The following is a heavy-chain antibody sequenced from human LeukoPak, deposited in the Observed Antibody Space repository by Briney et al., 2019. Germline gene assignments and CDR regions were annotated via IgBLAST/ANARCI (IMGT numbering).Heavy chain of an antibody. CDR1: GGSFSGYY. V-gene: IGHV4-34*01. Sequence: SETLSLTCAVYGGSFSGYYWSWIRQPPGKGLEWIGEINHSGSTNYNPSLKSRVSMSIDKSKNHLSLEVTSVTAADTAIHYCTRESGAFSPFGFWGQGTLLTVSS. J-gene: IGHJ4*02. CDR2: INHSGST. CDR3: TRESGAFSPFGF. D-gene: IGHD1-26*01.